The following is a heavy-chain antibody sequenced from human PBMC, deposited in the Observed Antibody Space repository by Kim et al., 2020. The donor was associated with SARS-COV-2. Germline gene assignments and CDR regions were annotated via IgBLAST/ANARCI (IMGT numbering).Heavy chain of an antibody. CDR1: GFTFSSYA. J-gene: IGHJ6*02. CDR2: ISSNGGST. CDR3: ARGERGDFITMVRGVITRNYYYYGMDV. V-gene: IGHV3-64*01. Sequence: GGSLRLSCAASGFTFSSYAMHWVRQAPGKGLEYVSTISSNGGSTYYANSVKGRFTISRDNSKNTLYLQMGSLRAEDMAVYYCARGERGDFITMVRGVITRNYYYYGMDVWGQGTTVTVSS. D-gene: IGHD3-10*01.